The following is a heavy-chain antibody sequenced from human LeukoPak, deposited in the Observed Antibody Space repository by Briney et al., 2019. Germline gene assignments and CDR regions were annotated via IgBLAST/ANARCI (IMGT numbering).Heavy chain of an antibody. D-gene: IGHD2-15*01. J-gene: IGHJ4*02. V-gene: IGHV1-18*01. Sequence: GASVKVFCNASGYTFTSYGIIWGRRHPGQGLEWMGWISAYNGNTNYAQKLQGRVTMTTDTSTSTAYMELRSLRSDDTAVYYCARVQDLIFDYWGQGTLVTVSS. CDR2: ISAYNGNT. CDR3: ARVQDLIFDY. CDR1: GYTFTSYG.